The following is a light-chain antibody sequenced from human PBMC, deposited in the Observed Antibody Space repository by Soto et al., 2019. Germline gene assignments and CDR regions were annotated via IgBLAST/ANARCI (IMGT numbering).Light chain of an antibody. J-gene: IGKJ2*01. CDR2: AAS. CDR1: QSVSSN. V-gene: IGKV3-15*01. CDR3: QQYNSWPPGT. Sequence: EIVMTQSPATLSVSPGERATLSCRASQSVSSNLAWYQQKPGQAPRLLIYAASTWATGIPARFSGSGSGTEFTLTISSLQSEDFAVYYCQQYNSWPPGTFGQGTKVDIK.